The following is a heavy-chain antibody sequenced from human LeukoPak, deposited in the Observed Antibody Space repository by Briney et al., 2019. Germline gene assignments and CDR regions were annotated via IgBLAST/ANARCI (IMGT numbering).Heavy chain of an antibody. D-gene: IGHD5-12*01. Sequence: GASVKLSCKASGYTFTGYYMHWARQAPGQGLEWMGWINPNSGGTNYAQKFQGRVTMTRDTSISTDYMELSRLRSDNTAVYYCARTVATIRWFDPWGQGTLVTVSS. CDR3: ARTVATIRWFDP. CDR1: GYTFTGYY. J-gene: IGHJ5*02. V-gene: IGHV1-2*02. CDR2: INPNSGGT.